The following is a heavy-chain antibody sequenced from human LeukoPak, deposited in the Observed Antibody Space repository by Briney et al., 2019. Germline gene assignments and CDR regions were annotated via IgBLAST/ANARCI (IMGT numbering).Heavy chain of an antibody. J-gene: IGHJ4*02. D-gene: IGHD5-24*01. CDR2: ISHTGST. Sequence: SETLSLTCAVYGGSFSAYYWTWIRQPPGKGLEWIGEISHTGSTNYNPSLKSRVTISVDSSQIQFSLKVRSVTAADTAGYYCAGIELATTKFAHWGQGTLVAVSS. CDR3: AGIELATTKFAH. V-gene: IGHV4-34*01. CDR1: GGSFSAYY.